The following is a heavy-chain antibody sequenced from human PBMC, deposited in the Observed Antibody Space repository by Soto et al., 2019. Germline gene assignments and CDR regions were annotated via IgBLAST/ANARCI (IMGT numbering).Heavy chain of an antibody. CDR2: ISSNGGST. Sequence: SLRLSCSASGFTFSSYAMHWVRQAPGKGLEYVSAISSNGGSTYYADSVKGRFTISRDNSKNTLYLQMNSLRAEDTAVYYCAKVRESEYSGYDLDYWGQGTLVTVSS. CDR3: AKVRESEYSGYDLDY. CDR1: GFTFSSYA. D-gene: IGHD5-12*01. V-gene: IGHV3-64D*08. J-gene: IGHJ4*02.